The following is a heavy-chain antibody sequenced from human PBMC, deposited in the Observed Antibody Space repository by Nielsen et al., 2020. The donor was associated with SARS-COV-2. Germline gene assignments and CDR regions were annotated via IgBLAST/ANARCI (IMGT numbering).Heavy chain of an antibody. CDR1: GFTFSSHD. J-gene: IGHJ4*02. CDR3: AKEKPKHYFDSRGFYGYFDY. Sequence: GESLKISCAASGFTFSSHDMSWVRQAPGKELEWVSGISGGVTGRTYYADSVKGRFTVSRDNSKNTLLLQLDSLRVEDTAIYYCAKEKPKHYFDSRGFYGYFDYWGQGALVTVSS. CDR2: ISGGVTGRT. D-gene: IGHD3-22*01. V-gene: IGHV3-23*01.